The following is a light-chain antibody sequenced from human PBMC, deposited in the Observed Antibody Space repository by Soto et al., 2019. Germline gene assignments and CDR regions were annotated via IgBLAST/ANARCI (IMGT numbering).Light chain of an antibody. V-gene: IGLV2-23*02. CDR1: SSDVGSYNL. CDR3: CSYAGSSTFYV. CDR2: DVT. Sequence: QSALTQPASVSGSPGQSVTISCTGTSSDVGSYNLVSWYQQHPGKAPKVIIYDVTKRPSGVSNCFSGSRSGNTASLTISGLQAEDEGDYYCCSYAGSSTFYVFGTGTKLTVL. J-gene: IGLJ1*01.